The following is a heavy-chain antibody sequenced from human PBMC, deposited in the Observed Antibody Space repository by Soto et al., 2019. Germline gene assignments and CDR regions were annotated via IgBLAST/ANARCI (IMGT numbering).Heavy chain of an antibody. D-gene: IGHD1-7*01. CDR2: ISAYNGNT. V-gene: IGHV1-18*01. Sequence: QVQLVQSGAEVKKPGASVKVSCKAFGYTFINYGISWVRQAPGQGLEWMGWISAYNGNTDYAQKFRGRVTMTTDTSTSTAYMELRSLRSDDTAVYYCARDTTRDGTLTWFDPWGQGTLVIVSS. CDR1: GYTFINYG. CDR3: ARDTTRDGTLTWFDP. J-gene: IGHJ5*02.